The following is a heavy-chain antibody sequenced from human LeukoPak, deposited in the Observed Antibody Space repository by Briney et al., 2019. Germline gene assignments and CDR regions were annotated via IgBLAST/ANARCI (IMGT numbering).Heavy chain of an antibody. CDR2: IRSKTSSYAT. J-gene: IGHJ4*02. D-gene: IGHD2-15*01. V-gene: IGHV3-73*01. CDR3: TVNYCSGGGCYML. CDR1: GFTFSGST. Sequence: PGGSLRLPCAASGFTFSGSTMHWVRQASGKGLEWVGRIRSKTSSYATAYTASVKGRFTISRDDSKNTAYLQMNSLKTEDTAVYYCTVNYCSGGGCYMLWGQGTLVTVSS.